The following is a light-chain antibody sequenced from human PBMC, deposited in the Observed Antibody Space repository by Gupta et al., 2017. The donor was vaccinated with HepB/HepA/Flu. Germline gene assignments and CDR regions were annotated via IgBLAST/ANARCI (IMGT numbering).Light chain of an antibody. V-gene: IGLV1-44*01. J-gene: IGLJ2*01. Sequence: QSVLTPPPSASGTPGQRVTISCSGSSSNLGSATVSWYRQTAGTAPKLLIYNNGKRHSGVPDRFSGSKSGTSASLASSGLQAEDEADYYCAAGDASRNGVVFGGGTKRTVL. CDR1: SSNLGSAT. CDR3: AAGDASRNGVV. CDR2: NNG.